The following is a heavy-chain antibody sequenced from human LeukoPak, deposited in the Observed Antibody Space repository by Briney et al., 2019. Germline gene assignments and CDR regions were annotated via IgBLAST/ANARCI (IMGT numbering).Heavy chain of an antibody. D-gene: IGHD3-9*01. CDR3: AKSRDDGTGYYYDY. J-gene: IGHJ4*02. CDR1: GFRFDDYA. V-gene: IGHV3-9*01. CDR2: ISRNSYNI. Sequence: PGGSLRLSCEASGFRFDDYAMPWVRHAPGKGLEWVAGISRNSYNIAYGDSVKGRFAISRDNAKKSLSLQMNSLGTEDTAFYYCAKSRDDGTGYYYDYWGQGVLVTVAS.